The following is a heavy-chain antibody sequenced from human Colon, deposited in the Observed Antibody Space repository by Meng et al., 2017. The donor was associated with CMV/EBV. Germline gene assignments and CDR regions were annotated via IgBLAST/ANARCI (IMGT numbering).Heavy chain of an antibody. D-gene: IGHD2-2*01. V-gene: IGHV3-30*02. Sequence: FGSYPMNWVRQAAGKGLEWVAFIRYDGSNTLYADSVRGRFSISRDNSKNTLYLQMRNLRPEDTAQYYCSKVNTQYCSSLSCPKGGFDPWGQGTLVTVSS. CDR3: SKVNTQYCSSLSCPKGGFDP. CDR2: IRYDGSNT. CDR1: FGSYP. J-gene: IGHJ5*02.